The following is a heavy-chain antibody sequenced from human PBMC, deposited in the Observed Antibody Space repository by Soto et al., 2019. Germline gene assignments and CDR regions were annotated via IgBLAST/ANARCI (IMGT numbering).Heavy chain of an antibody. CDR1: GFTFSNYC. V-gene: IGHV3-74*01. CDR2: IDHDGPT. D-gene: IGHD1-26*01. Sequence: EVQLVESGGGLVQPGGSLRLSCAGSGFTFSNYCMHWVRQAPGKGLEWVSRIDHDGPTDYAGSERGRFTILRDNVENTLDLPINSLRPEATAVDYCVRDSQGAYWGPGTVVTVSS. CDR3: VRDSQGAY. J-gene: IGHJ4*02.